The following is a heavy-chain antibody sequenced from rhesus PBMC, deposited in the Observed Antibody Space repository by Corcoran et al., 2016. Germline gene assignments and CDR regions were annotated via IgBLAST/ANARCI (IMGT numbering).Heavy chain of an antibody. CDR1: GFTFSSYW. CDR3: AKDRGIAAGRFDY. V-gene: IGHV3S42*01. Sequence: EVQLVESGGGLAKPGGSLRLSCAASGFTFSSYWMTWVRQTPGKGLEWISAINSGGGSTYYADSVKCRFTISRDNSKNTLSLQMNSLRAEDTAVYYCAKDRGIAAGRFDYWGQGVLVTVSS. CDR2: INSGGGST. D-gene: IGHD6-13*01. J-gene: IGHJ4*01.